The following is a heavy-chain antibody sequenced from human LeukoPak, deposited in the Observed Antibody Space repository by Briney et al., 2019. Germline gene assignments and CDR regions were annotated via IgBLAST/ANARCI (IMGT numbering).Heavy chain of an antibody. V-gene: IGHV4-61*02. J-gene: IGHJ5*02. D-gene: IGHD6-13*01. CDR1: GGSISSGSYY. Sequence: SQTLSLTCTVSGGSISSGSYYWSWIRQPAGKGLEWIGRIYTSGSTNYNPSLKSRVTISVDTSKNQFSLKLSSVTAADTAVYYCARAYSSSWYFNWFDPWGQGTLVTVSS. CDR2: IYTSGST. CDR3: ARAYSSSWYFNWFDP.